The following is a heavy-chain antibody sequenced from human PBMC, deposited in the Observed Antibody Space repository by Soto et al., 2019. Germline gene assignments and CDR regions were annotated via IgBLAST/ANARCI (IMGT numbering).Heavy chain of an antibody. CDR2: INHSGST. CDR1: GGSFSGYY. D-gene: IGHD6-13*01. Sequence: PSETLSLTCAVYGGSFSGYYWSWIRQPPGKGLEWIGEINHSGSTNYNPSLKSRVTISVDTSKNQFSLKLSSVTAADTAVYYCARGFIAAARPFDYWGQGTLVTVSS. CDR3: ARGFIAAARPFDY. V-gene: IGHV4-34*01. J-gene: IGHJ4*02.